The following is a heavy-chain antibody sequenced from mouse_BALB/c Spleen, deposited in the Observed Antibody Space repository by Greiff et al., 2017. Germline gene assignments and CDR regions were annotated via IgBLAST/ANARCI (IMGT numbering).Heavy chain of an antibody. V-gene: IGHV5-6-5*01. CDR2: ISSGGST. CDR3: AREGDYDWYFDV. CDR1: GFTFSSYA. D-gene: IGHD2-4*01. Sequence: EVQRVESGGGLVKPGGSLKLSCAASGFTFSSYAMSWVRQTPEKRLEWVASISSGGSTYYPDSVKGRFTISRDNARNILYLQMSSLRSEDTAMYYCAREGDYDWYFDVWGAGTTVTVAS. J-gene: IGHJ1*01.